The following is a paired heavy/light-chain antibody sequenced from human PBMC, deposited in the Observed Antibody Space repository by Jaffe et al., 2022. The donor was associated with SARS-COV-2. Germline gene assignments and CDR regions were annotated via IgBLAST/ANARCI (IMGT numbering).Light chain of an antibody. CDR2: DAS. Sequence: EIVMTQSPATLSVSPGERATLSCRASQSVSSKLAWYQRKVGQAPRLLIYDASTRATGIPDRFSGSGSGTEFTLTISSLQSEDFAVYFCQQYSNWPPWTFGQGTKVDIK. J-gene: IGKJ1*01. CDR1: QSVSSK. CDR3: QQYSNWPPWT. V-gene: IGKV3-15*01.
Heavy chain of an antibody. V-gene: IGHV3-30*18. D-gene: IGHD5-18*01. J-gene: IGHJ4*02. CDR2: ISYDGSIE. Sequence: QVQLVESGGGVVQPGRSLRLSCAVSGFTFSSYGMHWVRQAPGKGLEWVAVISYDGSIEYYADSVKGRFTISRDNSKSTLYLQMNSLRDEDTAVYHCVKVFMSRIQTYHYFDYWGQGILVTVSS. CDR1: GFTFSSYG. CDR3: VKVFMSRIQTYHYFDY.